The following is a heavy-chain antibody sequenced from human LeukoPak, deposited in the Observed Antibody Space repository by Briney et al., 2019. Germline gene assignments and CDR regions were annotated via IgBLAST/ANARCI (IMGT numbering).Heavy chain of an antibody. Sequence: PSETLSLACTVSGGSISGSSYYWGWIRQPPGKGLEWIGSIYHSGSTYYNPSLKSRVTISVDTSKNQFSLKLSSVTAADTAVYYCARDGGYDSYYYYYMDVWGKGTTVTVSS. D-gene: IGHD3-22*01. V-gene: IGHV4-39*07. CDR2: IYHSGST. CDR3: ARDGGYDSYYYYYMDV. CDR1: GGSISGSSYY. J-gene: IGHJ6*03.